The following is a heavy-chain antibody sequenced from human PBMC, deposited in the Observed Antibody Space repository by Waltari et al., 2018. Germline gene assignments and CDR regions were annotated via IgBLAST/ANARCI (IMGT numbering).Heavy chain of an antibody. CDR1: GGPISNNDYY. D-gene: IGHD2-8*02. Sequence: QMQLQESGPGLVKPSETLSLTCTGSGGPISNNDYYWGWIRQPPGKGLEWIGSIYHSGNTYYNPSLKGRVTLSLDTSKNQFSLTLTSVTAADTAVYYCARDRNVWSSFDPWGQGALVTVSS. J-gene: IGHJ5*02. V-gene: IGHV4-39*07. CDR2: IYHSGNT. CDR3: ARDRNVWSSFDP.